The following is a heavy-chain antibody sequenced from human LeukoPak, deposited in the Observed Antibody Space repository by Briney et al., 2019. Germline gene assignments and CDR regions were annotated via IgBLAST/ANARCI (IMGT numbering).Heavy chain of an antibody. CDR1: GGSISSSSYF. CDR2: ISHSGST. J-gene: IGHJ4*02. CDR3: ARRITGTTSDSFDY. V-gene: IGHV4-39*01. D-gene: IGHD1-20*01. Sequence: PSETLSLICTVFGGSISSSSYFWGWIRQPAGKVLEWIGSISHSGSTYYDPSLKSRITISVDTSKNQFSLKVRSVTAADTAVYYCARRITGTTSDSFDYWGQGILVTVSS.